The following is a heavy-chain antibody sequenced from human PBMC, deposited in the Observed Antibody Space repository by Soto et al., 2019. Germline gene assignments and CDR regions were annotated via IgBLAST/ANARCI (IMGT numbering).Heavy chain of an antibody. CDR2: INQDGSEK. CDR3: SGGGGDAF. Sequence: EVHLVESGGGLVQTGGSLRLSCAIFESTVSRDWMNWVRQAPGKGLGWVAHINQDGSEKYYVDSGKGRFTISRDNAKKSLYLQMNSLRPADTAMYYCSGGGGDAFWGQGTLVTVSS. V-gene: IGHV3-7*04. D-gene: IGHD3-16*01. CDR1: ESTVSRDW. J-gene: IGHJ4*02.